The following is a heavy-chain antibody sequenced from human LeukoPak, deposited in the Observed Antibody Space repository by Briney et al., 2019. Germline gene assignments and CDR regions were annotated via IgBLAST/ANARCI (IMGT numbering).Heavy chain of an antibody. J-gene: IGHJ4*02. CDR2: IKNKTNGGTT. Sequence: GGSLRLSCATSGFIFSSAWMTWVRQAPGKGLEWVGHIKNKTNGGTTDYAAPVKGRFIISRDDSKNTLYLQMNSLRTEDTAVYYCARGFCSSTSCYQGPFDFWGQGTLVTVSS. D-gene: IGHD2-2*01. CDR3: ARGFCSSTSCYQGPFDF. V-gene: IGHV3-15*01. CDR1: GFIFSSAW.